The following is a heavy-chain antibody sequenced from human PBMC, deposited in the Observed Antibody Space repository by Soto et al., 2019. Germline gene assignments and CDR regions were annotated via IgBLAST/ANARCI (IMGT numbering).Heavy chain of an antibody. V-gene: IGHV3-30*18. CDR2: ISYDGSNK. CDR1: GFTFSSYG. Sequence: GGSLRLSCAASGFTFSSYGMHWVRQAPGKGLEWVAVISYDGSNKYYADSVKGRFTISRDNSKNTLYLQMNSLRAEDTAVYYCAKDFVSYGSNHGEGFDYWGQGTLVTVSS. J-gene: IGHJ4*02. D-gene: IGHD1-26*01. CDR3: AKDFVSYGSNHGEGFDY.